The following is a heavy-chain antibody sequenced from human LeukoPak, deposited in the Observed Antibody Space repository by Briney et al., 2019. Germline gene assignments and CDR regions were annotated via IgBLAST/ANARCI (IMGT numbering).Heavy chain of an antibody. CDR2: IYYSGST. CDR1: GGSISSYY. Sequence: SETLSLTCTVSGGSISSYYWSWIRQPPGKGLEWIGYIYYSGSTNYNPSLTSRVTISVDTSKNQLYLNLRYVTAADTAVYYCARNAGDYWGQGTLVTVS. J-gene: IGHJ4*02. CDR3: ARNAGDY. D-gene: IGHD1-14*01. V-gene: IGHV4-59*12.